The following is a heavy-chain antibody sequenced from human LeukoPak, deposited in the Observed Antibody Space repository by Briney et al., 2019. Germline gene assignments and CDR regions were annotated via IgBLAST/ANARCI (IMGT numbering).Heavy chain of an antibody. D-gene: IGHD6-19*01. CDR3: TRGERLGLDS. J-gene: IGHJ4*02. V-gene: IGHV4-59*01. Sequence: SETLSLTCTVSGASITTYYWSWIRQSPGKGLEWIGYISYSMSSNYNPSLKSRVTISVDTSKNQFSLKLTSVTAADTAVYYCTRGERLGLDSWGQGTLVTVSS. CDR1: GASITTYY. CDR2: ISYSMSS.